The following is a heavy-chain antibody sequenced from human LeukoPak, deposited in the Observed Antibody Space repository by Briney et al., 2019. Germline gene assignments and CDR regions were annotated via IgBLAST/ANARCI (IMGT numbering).Heavy chain of an antibody. V-gene: IGHV1-18*01. CDR3: ARVYDSSGYYSPRNDYYYMDV. CDR1: GYTFTSYG. CDR2: ISAYNGNT. D-gene: IGHD3-22*01. Sequence: ASVKVSCKASGYTFTSYGISWVRQAPGQGLEWMGWISAYNGNTNYAQKLQGRVTMTTDTSTSTAYMELRSLRSDDTAVYYCARVYDSSGYYSPRNDYYYMDVWGKGTTVTVSS. J-gene: IGHJ6*03.